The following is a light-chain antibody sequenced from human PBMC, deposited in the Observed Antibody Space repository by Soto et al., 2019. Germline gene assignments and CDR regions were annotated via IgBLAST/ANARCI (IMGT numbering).Light chain of an antibody. V-gene: IGKV1-5*03. CDR1: QSISSW. J-gene: IGKJ1*01. CDR2: KAS. Sequence: DIQMTQSPSTLSASVGDRVTITCRASQSISSWLAWYQQKPGKAPKLLIYKASSLESGVQSRFSGSGSGTDFTLTISSLQPDDFATYYCHQYNNYPWTFGHGTKVDSK. CDR3: HQYNNYPWT.